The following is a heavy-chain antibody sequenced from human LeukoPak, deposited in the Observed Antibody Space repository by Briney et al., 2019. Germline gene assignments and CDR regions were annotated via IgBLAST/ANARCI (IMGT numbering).Heavy chain of an antibody. CDR1: GGTFSSYT. D-gene: IGHD4-23*01. CDR2: IIPILGIA. Sequence: SVKVSCKASGGTFSSYTISWVRQAPGQGLEWMGRIIPILGIANYAQKFQGRATITADKSTSTAYMELSSLRSEDTAVYYCARIDYGGNSGTAYWGQGTLVTVSS. CDR3: ARIDYGGNSGTAY. J-gene: IGHJ4*02. V-gene: IGHV1-69*02.